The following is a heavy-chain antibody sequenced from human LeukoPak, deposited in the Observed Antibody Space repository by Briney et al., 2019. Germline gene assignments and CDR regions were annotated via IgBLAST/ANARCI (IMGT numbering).Heavy chain of an antibody. CDR1: GYSFTSYW. CDR3: ARSIAATAPGVDF. V-gene: IGHV5-51*01. CDR2: IYPGDSDT. J-gene: IGHJ4*02. Sequence: GESLKISCKGSGYSFTSYWIGCVRQMPGKGLEWMGIIYPGDSDTRYSPSFQGQVTISANKSISTAYLQWSSLKASDTAMYYCARSIAATAPGVDFWGQGTLVTVSS. D-gene: IGHD6-13*01.